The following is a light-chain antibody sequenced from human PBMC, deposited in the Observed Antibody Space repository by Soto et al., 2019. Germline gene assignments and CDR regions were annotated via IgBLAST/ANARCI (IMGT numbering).Light chain of an antibody. J-gene: IGLJ3*02. Sequence: QSVLTQPASVSGSPGQSITISCTGTSSDVGGYSYVSWYQQHPGKAPKLMIYEVSNRPSGVSDRFSGSRSGNTASLTISGLQAEDESDYYCISYTSSSTWVFGGGTKVTV. CDR2: EVS. V-gene: IGLV2-14*01. CDR3: ISYTSSSTWV. CDR1: SSDVGGYSY.